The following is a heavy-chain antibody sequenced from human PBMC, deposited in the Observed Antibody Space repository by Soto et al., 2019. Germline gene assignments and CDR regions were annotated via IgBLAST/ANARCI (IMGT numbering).Heavy chain of an antibody. CDR2: IRYDGSNI. V-gene: IGHV3-33*01. Sequence: QVQLVESGGGVVQPGRSLRLSCAASGFTFSGLGMHWVRQAPGKGLERVAVIRYDGSNIYYADAVKGRFTISRDNSKSTLYLQMNSLSADDTAVYYCARDGVGHTTFFGYFAYWGQGTLVTVSS. J-gene: IGHJ4*02. CDR1: GFTFSGLG. D-gene: IGHD1-26*01. CDR3: ARDGVGHTTFFGYFAY.